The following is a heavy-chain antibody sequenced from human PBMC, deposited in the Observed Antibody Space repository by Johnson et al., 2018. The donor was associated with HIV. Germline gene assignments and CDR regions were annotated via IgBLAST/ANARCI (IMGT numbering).Heavy chain of an antibody. D-gene: IGHD3-10*01. Sequence: QVQLVESGGGLVQPGRSLRLSCAASGFTLSDYYMSWIRQAQGKGLEWLSYISSSGSLTYYADSVEGRFTISRDSAKNALYLQMNSLRAEDTAVYYCAGGPSGFAAFEIWGQGTMVTVSS. CDR2: ISSSGSLT. CDR1: GFTLSDYY. V-gene: IGHV3-11*01. CDR3: AGGPSGFAAFEI. J-gene: IGHJ3*02.